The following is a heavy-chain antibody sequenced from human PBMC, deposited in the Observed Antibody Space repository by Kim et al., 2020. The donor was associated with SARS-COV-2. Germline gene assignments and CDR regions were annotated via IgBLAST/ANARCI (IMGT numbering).Heavy chain of an antibody. Sequence: NYHPSLESRASISVDTSKNEFSLKLRSVTAADTAVYFCARGGPLIFWYFDLWGRGTLVTVSS. D-gene: IGHD3-9*01. V-gene: IGHV4-34*01. J-gene: IGHJ2*01. CDR3: ARGGPLIFWYFDL.